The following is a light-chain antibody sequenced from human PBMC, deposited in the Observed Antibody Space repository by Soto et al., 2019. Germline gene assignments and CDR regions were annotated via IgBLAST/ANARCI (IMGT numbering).Light chain of an antibody. V-gene: IGLV2-14*03. CDR2: EVS. CDR1: SSDVGGYIY. Sequence: QSVLTQPASVSGSPGQSIPISCTGTSSDVGGYIYVSWYQQHPGKAPKLMIYEVSNRPSGVSVRFSASKSGNTASLTISGLQAEDEADYYCASYTIKTTYVFGSGTKVTVL. CDR3: ASYTIKTTYV. J-gene: IGLJ1*01.